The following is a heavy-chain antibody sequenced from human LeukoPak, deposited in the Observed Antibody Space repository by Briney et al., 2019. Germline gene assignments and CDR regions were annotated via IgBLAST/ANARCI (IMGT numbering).Heavy chain of an antibody. CDR2: IYYSGST. J-gene: IGHJ6*04. CDR1: GGSVSSGGYY. D-gene: IGHD3-10*01. Sequence: SETLSLTCTVSGGSVSSGGYYWSWIRQPPGKGLEWIGYIYYSGSTNYNPSLKSRVTISVDTSKNQFSLKLSSVTAADTAVYYCARGGPPELLWFGETYYYGMDVWGKGTTVTVSS. V-gene: IGHV4-61*08. CDR3: ARGGPPELLWFGETYYYGMDV.